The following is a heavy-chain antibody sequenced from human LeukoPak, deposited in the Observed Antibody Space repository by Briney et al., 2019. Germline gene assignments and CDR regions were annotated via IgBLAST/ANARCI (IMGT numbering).Heavy chain of an antibody. CDR1: GGSISSYY. V-gene: IGHV4-59*01. J-gene: IGHJ6*03. CDR3: ARGFYYYGSGSFYYYYYMDV. D-gene: IGHD3-10*01. CDR2: IYYSGST. Sequence: PSGTLSLTCTVSGGSISSYYWSWIRQPPGKGLEWIGYIYYSGSTNYNPSLKSRVTISVDTSKNQFSLKLSSVTAADTAVYYCARGFYYYGSGSFYYYYYMDVWGKGTTVTVSS.